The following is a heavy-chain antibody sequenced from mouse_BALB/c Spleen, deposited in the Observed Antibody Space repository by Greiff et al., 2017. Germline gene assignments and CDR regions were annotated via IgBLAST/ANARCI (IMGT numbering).Heavy chain of an antibody. J-gene: IGHJ2*01. V-gene: IGHV1S22*01. CDR3: TRYSITTGAYYFDY. D-gene: IGHD1-1*01. CDR2: IYPGSGST. Sequence: LQQPGSELVRPGASVKLSCKASGYTFTSYWMHWVKQRPGQGLEWIGNIYPGSGSTNYDEKFKSKATLTVDTSSSTAYMQLSSLTSEDSAVYYCTRYSITTGAYYFDYWGQGTTLTVSS. CDR1: GYTFTSYW.